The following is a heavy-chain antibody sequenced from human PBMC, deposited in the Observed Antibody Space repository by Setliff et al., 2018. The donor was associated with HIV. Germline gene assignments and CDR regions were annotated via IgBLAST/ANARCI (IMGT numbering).Heavy chain of an antibody. Sequence: GASVKVSCKASGYTFTSYGISWVRQAPGQGLEWMGWISEYNGDTKYARKLQGRVTMTKDTSTSTAYMELRSLRSDDTAVYYCARDSSFNMDVWGKGTTVTVSS. J-gene: IGHJ6*03. CDR2: ISEYNGDT. V-gene: IGHV1-18*01. CDR3: ARDSSFNMDV. CDR1: GYTFTSYG.